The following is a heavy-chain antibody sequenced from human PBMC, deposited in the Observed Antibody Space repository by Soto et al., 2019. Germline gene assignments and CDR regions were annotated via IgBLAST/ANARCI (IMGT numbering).Heavy chain of an antibody. CDR1: GGSISSSSYY. Sequence: QLQLQESGPGLVKPSETLSLTCTVSGGSISSSSYYWGWIRQPPGKGLEWIGSIYYSGSTYYNPSLKSRVTISVDTSKNHFSLKLRSVTAADTAVYYCARSGWELLVAAFDIWGQGTMVTVSS. D-gene: IGHD1-26*01. V-gene: IGHV4-39*02. CDR3: ARSGWELLVAAFDI. J-gene: IGHJ3*02. CDR2: IYYSGST.